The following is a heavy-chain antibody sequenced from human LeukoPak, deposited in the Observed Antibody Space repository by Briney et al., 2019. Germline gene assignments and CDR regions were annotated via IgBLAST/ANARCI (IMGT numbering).Heavy chain of an antibody. Sequence: SQTLSLTCTVSGGSISSGSYYWSWIRQPAGKGLEWIGRIYTSGSTNYNPSLKSRVTISVDTSKNQFSLKLSSVTAADTAVHYCARDGDWAFDYRGQGTLVTVSS. CDR1: GGSISSGSYY. CDR3: ARDGDWAFDY. V-gene: IGHV4-61*02. D-gene: IGHD2-21*02. CDR2: IYTSGST. J-gene: IGHJ4*02.